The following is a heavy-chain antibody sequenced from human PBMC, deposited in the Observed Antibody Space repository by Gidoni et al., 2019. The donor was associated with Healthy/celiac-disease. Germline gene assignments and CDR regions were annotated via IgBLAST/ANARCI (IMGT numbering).Heavy chain of an antibody. CDR2: INHSGST. D-gene: IGHD3-22*01. V-gene: IGHV4-34*01. Sequence: QVQLQQWVAGLLKPSETLSLTCAVYGGSFSGYYWSWIRQPPGKGLEWIGEINHSGSTNYNPSLKSRVTISVDTSKNQFSLKLSSVTAADTAVYYCARERVATMIVVVTKRWYFDLWGRGTLVTVSS. CDR1: GGSFSGYY. CDR3: ARERVATMIVVVTKRWYFDL. J-gene: IGHJ2*01.